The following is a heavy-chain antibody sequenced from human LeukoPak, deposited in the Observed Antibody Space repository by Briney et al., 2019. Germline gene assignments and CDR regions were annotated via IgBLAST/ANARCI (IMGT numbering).Heavy chain of an antibody. Sequence: SETLSLTCTVSGGSVSSGNYYWSWIRQPPGKGLEWIGYVYHSGSTNSNPSLKSRVTISVDTSKKQFSLKLRSVSAADTAVYYCARRERWLQSDAFDIWGQGTMVSVSA. CDR2: VYHSGST. J-gene: IGHJ3*02. CDR3: ARRERWLQSDAFDI. D-gene: IGHD5-24*01. V-gene: IGHV4-61*01. CDR1: GGSVSSGNYY.